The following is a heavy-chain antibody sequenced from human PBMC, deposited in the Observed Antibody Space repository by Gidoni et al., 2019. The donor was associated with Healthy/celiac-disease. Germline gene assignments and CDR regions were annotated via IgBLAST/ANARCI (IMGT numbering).Heavy chain of an antibody. D-gene: IGHD2-21*02. V-gene: IGHV1-18*01. CDR2: VTTYNGNT. J-gene: IGHJ4*02. Sequence: KASGYTFTTYGISWVRQAPGQGLEWMGWVTTYNGNTNYAQNLQGRVTMTTDTSTSTAYMELRSLRSDDTDVYYCARGSGNSADIHFDYWGQGTLVTVSS. CDR3: ARGSGNSADIHFDY. CDR1: GYTFTTYG.